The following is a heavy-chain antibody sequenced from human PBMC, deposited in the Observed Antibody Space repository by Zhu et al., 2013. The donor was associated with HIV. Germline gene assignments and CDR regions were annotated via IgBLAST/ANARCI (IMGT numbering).Heavy chain of an antibody. J-gene: IGHJ6*02. CDR3: AKSTDWYLGGMDV. V-gene: IGHV1-2*02. Sequence: QVQLVQSGAEVKKPGASVKVSCKASGYTFTAYYMHWVRQAPGHGLEWMGWINPYNGNTNYAQKVQGRVTISTDMSTSIAYLELRNLRSDDTAVYYCAKSTDWYLGGMDVWGQGTTVTVSS. D-gene: IGHD3-9*01. CDR2: INPYNGNT. CDR1: GYTFTAYY.